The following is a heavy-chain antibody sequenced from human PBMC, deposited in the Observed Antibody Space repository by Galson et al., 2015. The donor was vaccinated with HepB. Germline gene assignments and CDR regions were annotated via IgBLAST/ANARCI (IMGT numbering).Heavy chain of an antibody. CDR1: GFTFSDYY. D-gene: IGHD3-10*01. CDR3: ARDLQGSGSYPLYFDY. J-gene: IGHJ4*02. V-gene: IGHV3-11*01. CDR2: ISSSGSTI. Sequence: SLRLSCAASGFTFSDYYMSWIRQAPGKGLEWVSYISSSGSTIYYADSVKGRFTISRDNAKNSLYLQMNSLRAEDTAVYYCARDLQGSGSYPLYFDYWGQGTLVTVSS.